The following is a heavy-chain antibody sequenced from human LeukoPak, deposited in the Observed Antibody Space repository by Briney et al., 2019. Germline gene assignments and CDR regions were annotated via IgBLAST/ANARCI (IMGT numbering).Heavy chain of an antibody. D-gene: IGHD3-22*01. J-gene: IGHJ4*02. CDR2: INHSGST. Sequence: SETLSLTCAVYGGSFSGYYWSWIRQPPGKGLEWIGEINHSGSTNYNPSLKSRVTISVDTSKNQFSLKLSSVTAADTAVYYCARESGDSSGYGLGYYFDFWGQGTLVTVSS. CDR1: GGSFSGYY. CDR3: ARESGDSSGYGLGYYFDF. V-gene: IGHV4-34*01.